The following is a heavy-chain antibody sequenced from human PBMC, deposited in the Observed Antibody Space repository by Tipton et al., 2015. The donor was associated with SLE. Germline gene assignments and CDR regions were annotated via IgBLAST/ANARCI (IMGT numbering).Heavy chain of an antibody. J-gene: IGHJ4*02. V-gene: IGHV3-30*02. CDR3: AREGEVHGVIIPCFDS. Sequence: SLRLSCAVSGFIFRRFGLHWVRQVPGKGLEWVAFIRYDGYIKKYADSVKGRFTISRDDSKNTLFLQMNSLRPEDTAVYYCAREGEVHGVIIPCFDSWGQGTLVTVSS. CDR1: GFIFRRFG. D-gene: IGHD3-10*01. CDR2: IRYDGYIK.